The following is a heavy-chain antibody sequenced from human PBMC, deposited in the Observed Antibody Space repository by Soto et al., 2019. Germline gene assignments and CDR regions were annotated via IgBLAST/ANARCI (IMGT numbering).Heavy chain of an antibody. D-gene: IGHD3-9*01. V-gene: IGHV3-48*01. CDR3: AREADILNWFDP. J-gene: IGHJ5*02. CDR2: ISSSSSTI. Sequence: GGSLRLSCAASGFTFSSYSMNWVRQAPGKGLEWVSYISSSSSTIDYADSVKGRFTISRDNAKNSLYLQMNSLRAEDTAVYYCAREADILNWFDPWGQGTLVTVSS. CDR1: GFTFSSYS.